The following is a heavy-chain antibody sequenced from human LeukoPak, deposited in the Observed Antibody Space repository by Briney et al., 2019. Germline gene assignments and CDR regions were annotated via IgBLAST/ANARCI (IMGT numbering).Heavy chain of an antibody. D-gene: IGHD6-13*01. J-gene: IGHJ4*02. CDR3: ARLAATGTRRFDY. CDR1: GYSISSAYY. CDR2: IYHSGST. V-gene: IGHV4-38-2*02. Sequence: PSETLSLTCTVSGYSISSAYYWAWIRQPPGKGLEWIGSIYHSGSTYYIPSLKSRVTISVDTSKNQFSLKLSSVTAADTAVYYCARLAATGTRRFDYWGQGTLVTVSS.